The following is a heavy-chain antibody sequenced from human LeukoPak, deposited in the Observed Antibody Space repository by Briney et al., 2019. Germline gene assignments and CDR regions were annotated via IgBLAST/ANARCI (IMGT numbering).Heavy chain of an antibody. V-gene: IGHV4-34*01. CDR2: INHGGSN. J-gene: IGHJ6*04. CDR3: ARADYYYYCCIHL. Sequence: SETLSLTCAVYGGSFSGYYWGWIRQPPGKGLEWIGEINHGGSNNYNTSLKRRVTQSQEKSKNQFSLTLSSVNAAVTAVYYCARADYYYYCCIHLWGKGTTVSVSS. CDR1: GGSFSGYY.